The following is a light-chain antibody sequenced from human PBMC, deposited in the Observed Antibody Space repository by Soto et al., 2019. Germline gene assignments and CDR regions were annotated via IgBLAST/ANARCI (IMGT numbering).Light chain of an antibody. CDR3: QQYHSLPYT. CDR2: WAS. V-gene: IGKV4-1*01. CDR1: QSVFYSVNSKNY. J-gene: IGKJ2*01. Sequence: DIVMTQSPDSLAVSLGERATINCKSSQSVFYSVNSKNYLGWFQQKPGPPPKLLIYWASIRDSGVPDRFSGSGSGTDFTLTISSVQAEDVALYYCQQYHSLPYTFGQGSKLEIK.